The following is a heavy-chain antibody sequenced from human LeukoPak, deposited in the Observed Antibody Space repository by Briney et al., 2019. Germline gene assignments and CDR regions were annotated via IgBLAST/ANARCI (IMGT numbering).Heavy chain of an antibody. CDR1: GYTFTSYD. Sequence: GASVKVSCKASGYTFTSYDINWVRQATGQGLEWMGWMNPNSGNTGYAQKFQGRVTMTRNTSISTAYMELSSLRSEDTAVYYCARGRHYYDSSGYYYGPLIDYWGQGTLVTVSS. V-gene: IGHV1-8*01. CDR2: MNPNSGNT. J-gene: IGHJ4*02. D-gene: IGHD3-22*01. CDR3: ARGRHYYDSSGYYYGPLIDY.